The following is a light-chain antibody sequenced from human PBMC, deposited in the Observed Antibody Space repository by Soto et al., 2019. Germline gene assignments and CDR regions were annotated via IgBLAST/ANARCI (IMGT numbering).Light chain of an antibody. Sequence: DIQMTQSPSTLSASVGDRVTITCRASQRISSWLAWYQQKPGKAPKLLIYKASTLESGVPSRFSGRGSGTEFPLAISSLQPDDLASYYCQQYNSYPWTFGQGTKVEIK. V-gene: IGKV1-5*03. CDR1: QRISSW. CDR2: KAS. CDR3: QQYNSYPWT. J-gene: IGKJ1*01.